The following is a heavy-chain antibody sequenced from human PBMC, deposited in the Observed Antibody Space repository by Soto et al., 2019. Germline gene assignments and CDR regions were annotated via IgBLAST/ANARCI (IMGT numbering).Heavy chain of an antibody. J-gene: IGHJ4*02. CDR1: GYTFTAYP. V-gene: IGHV1-3*01. CDR3: ARKDYYGAGIYYFDH. CDR2: INVANGDT. Sequence: QVQLVQSGAEVKKPGASVKVSCKASGYTFTAYPMHWVRQAPGQRLEWMGWINVANGDTGYSQKFQGRVTVTRDTSASTVYMEVSSRTSEDTAVYYCARKDYYGAGIYYFDHWGQGTLVTVSS. D-gene: IGHD3-10*01.